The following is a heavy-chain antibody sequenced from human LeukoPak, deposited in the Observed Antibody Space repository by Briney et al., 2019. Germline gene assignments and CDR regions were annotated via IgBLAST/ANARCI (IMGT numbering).Heavy chain of an antibody. D-gene: IGHD3-9*01. CDR2: MHSSGST. J-gene: IGHJ4*02. CDR1: GDSISSYY. V-gene: IGHV4-4*07. CDR3: ARTVHEYYDILTGYHSGLYYFDY. Sequence: SETLSLTCTVSGDSISSYYWNWIRQPAGKGLEWIGRMHSSGSTNYKPSLKSRVTMSLDTSKNQFSLKLSSVTAAGTAVYYCARTVHEYYDILTGYHSGLYYFDYWGQGTLVTVSS.